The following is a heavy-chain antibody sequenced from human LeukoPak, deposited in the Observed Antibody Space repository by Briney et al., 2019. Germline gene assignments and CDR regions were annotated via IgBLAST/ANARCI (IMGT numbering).Heavy chain of an antibody. CDR2: IYHSGST. V-gene: IGHV4-4*02. CDR3: ARAWRFRILLGDYYYYGMDV. Sequence: SETLSFTCAVSGGSISSSNWWSWVRQPPGKGLEWIGEIYHSGSTNYNPSLKSRVTISVDKSKNQFSLQLNSVTPEDTAVYYCARAWRFRILLGDYYYYGMDVWGQGTTVTVSS. CDR1: GGSISSSNW. D-gene: IGHD3-16*01. J-gene: IGHJ6*02.